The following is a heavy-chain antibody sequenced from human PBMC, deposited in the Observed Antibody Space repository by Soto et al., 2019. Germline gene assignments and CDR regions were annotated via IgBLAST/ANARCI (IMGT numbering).Heavy chain of an antibody. V-gene: IGHV3-23*01. D-gene: IGHD6-13*01. J-gene: IGHJ4*02. Sequence: GESLKISCAASGFTFSSYAMSWVRQAPGKGLEWVSAISGSGGSTYYADSVKGRFTISRDNSKNTLYLQMNSLRAEDTAVYYCAKRGGGSSWYFDYWGQGTLVTVSS. CDR3: AKRGGGSSWYFDY. CDR2: ISGSGGST. CDR1: GFTFSSYA.